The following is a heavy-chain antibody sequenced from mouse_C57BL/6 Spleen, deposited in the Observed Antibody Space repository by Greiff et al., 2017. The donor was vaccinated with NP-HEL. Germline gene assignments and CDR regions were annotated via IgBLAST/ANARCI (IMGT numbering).Heavy chain of an antibody. CDR3: TRCDGYYVDYAMDY. Sequence: VQLQQSGTVLARPGASVKMSCKTSGYTFTSYWMHWVKQRPGQGLEWIGAIYPGNSDTSYNQKFKGKAKLTAVTSASTAYMELSSLTNEDSAVYYCTRCDGYYVDYAMDYWGQGTSVTVSS. V-gene: IGHV1-5*01. J-gene: IGHJ4*01. D-gene: IGHD2-3*01. CDR1: GYTFTSYW. CDR2: IYPGNSDT.